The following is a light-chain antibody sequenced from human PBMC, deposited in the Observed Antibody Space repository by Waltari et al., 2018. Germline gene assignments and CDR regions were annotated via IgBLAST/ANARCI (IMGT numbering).Light chain of an antibody. V-gene: IGLV3-1*01. Sequence: SYELTQPPSISVSPGQTARLTCSGEQLADTYVSWYQQKSGQSPTLVIYQDNKRPSGIPERFSGSNSGNTATLTISETQTFDEADFYCQAWDITTKVVFGGGTKLTVL. CDR3: QAWDITTKVV. CDR2: QDN. CDR1: QLADTY. J-gene: IGLJ2*01.